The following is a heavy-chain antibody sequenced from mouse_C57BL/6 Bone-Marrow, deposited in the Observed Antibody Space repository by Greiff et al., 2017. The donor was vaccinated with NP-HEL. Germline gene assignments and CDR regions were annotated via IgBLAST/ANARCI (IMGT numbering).Heavy chain of an antibody. CDR1: GFTFSSYA. D-gene: IGHD1-1*01. CDR2: ISDGGSYT. J-gene: IGHJ3*01. V-gene: IGHV5-4*01. Sequence: EVHLVESGGGLVKPGGSLKLSCAASGFTFSSYAMSWVRQTPETRLEWVATISDGGSYTYYPDNVKGRFTISRDNAKNNLYLQMSHLKSEDTAMYYCAKSLYYGSSYERFAYWGQGTLVTVSA. CDR3: AKSLYYGSSYERFAY.